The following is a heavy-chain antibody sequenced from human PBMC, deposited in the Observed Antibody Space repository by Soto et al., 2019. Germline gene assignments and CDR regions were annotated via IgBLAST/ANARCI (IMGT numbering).Heavy chain of an antibody. V-gene: IGHV4-59*01. CDR2: IYYSGST. CDR1: GGSIISYY. Sequence: SDTLSLTCTVSGGSIISYYCSWIRHPPGKGLEWIVYIYYSGSTNYNPSLKSRVTISVDTSKNQFSLKLSSVTAADTAVYYCARARGYFDYWGQGTLVTVSS. J-gene: IGHJ4*02. D-gene: IGHD3-10*01. CDR3: ARARGYFDY.